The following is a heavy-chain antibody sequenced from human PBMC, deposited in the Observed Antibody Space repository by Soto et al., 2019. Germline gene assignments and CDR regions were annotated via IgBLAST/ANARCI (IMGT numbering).Heavy chain of an antibody. V-gene: IGHV4-4*07. Sequence: SETLSLTCTVSGGSIRSYYWSWIRQPAGKALEWIGRIYTSGTTNYNPSLKSRVTILLDTSKNQFSLDLSSVTDADTAVYYCAREGSSGFGMDVWGQGTTVTVSS. J-gene: IGHJ6*02. CDR2: IYTSGTT. D-gene: IGHD6-25*01. CDR3: AREGSSGFGMDV. CDR1: GGSIRSYY.